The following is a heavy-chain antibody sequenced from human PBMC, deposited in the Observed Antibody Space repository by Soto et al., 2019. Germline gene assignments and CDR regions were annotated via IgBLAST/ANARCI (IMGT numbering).Heavy chain of an antibody. CDR1: GYTFTSYG. D-gene: IGHD2-21*01. Sequence: QVQLVQSGAEVKKPGASVTVSCKASGYTFTSYGISWVRQAPGQGLEWMGWISAYNGNTNYEQKLQGRLTMTTDISTSTAYMDVRSLRSDATAVYYCSRELVRNHNDGMDVWCHEPTVTGYS. CDR3: SRELVRNHNDGMDV. V-gene: IGHV1-18*01. CDR2: ISAYNGNT. J-gene: IGHJ6*02.